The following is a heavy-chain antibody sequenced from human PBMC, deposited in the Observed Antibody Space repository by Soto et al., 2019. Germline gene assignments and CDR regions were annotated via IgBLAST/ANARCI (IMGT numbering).Heavy chain of an antibody. CDR3: LLKGRDAFDI. CDR1: GFIFSNYV. J-gene: IGHJ3*02. CDR2: ISSSSSTI. Sequence: GGSLRLSCAASGFIFSNYVMSWVRQAPGKGLEWVSYISSSSSTIYYADSVKGRFTISRDNAKNSLYLQMNSLRDEDTAVYYCLLKGRDAFDIWGQGTMVTVSS. D-gene: IGHD3-16*01. V-gene: IGHV3-48*02.